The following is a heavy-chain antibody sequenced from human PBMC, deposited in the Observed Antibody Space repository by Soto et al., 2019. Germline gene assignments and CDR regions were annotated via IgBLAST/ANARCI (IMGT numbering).Heavy chain of an antibody. CDR1: GGSFSGYY. J-gene: IGHJ4*02. CDR2: INHSGST. CDR3: ARAPGIAAAANHY. V-gene: IGHV4-34*01. Sequence: SETLSLTCAVYGGSFSGYYWSWIRQPPGKGLEWIGEINHSGSTNYNPSLKSRVTISVDTSKNQFSLKLSSVTAADTAVYYCARAPGIAAAANHYWGQGTLVTVSS. D-gene: IGHD6-13*01.